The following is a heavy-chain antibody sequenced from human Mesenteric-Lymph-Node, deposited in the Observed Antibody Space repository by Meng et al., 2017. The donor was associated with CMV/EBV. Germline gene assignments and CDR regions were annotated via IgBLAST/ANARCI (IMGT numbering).Heavy chain of an antibody. CDR1: GFTFSIYS. V-gene: IGHV3-21*01. D-gene: IGHD3-3*01. Sequence: GESLKISCAASGFTFSIYSMNWVRQAPGKGLEWVSSITSSSDYIYYADSVKGRFTISRDNAKNSLYLQMNSLRAEDTAVYYCARDDFGVVTNYWGQGTLVTVSS. J-gene: IGHJ4*02. CDR2: ITSSSDYI. CDR3: ARDDFGVVTNY.